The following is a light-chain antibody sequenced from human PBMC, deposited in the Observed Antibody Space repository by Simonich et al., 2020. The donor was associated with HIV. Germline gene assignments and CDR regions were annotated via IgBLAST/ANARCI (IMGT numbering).Light chain of an antibody. CDR1: QSVSSN. V-gene: IGKV3-15*01. CDR3: QQYNKWPPWT. Sequence: EIVMTQSPATLSVSPGERATLSCRASQSVSSNLAWYQQKPGQAPRLLIYGASTRATGLPARFSGSGSGTEFNLTISSLQSEDSAVYYCQQYNKWPPWTFGQGTKVEFK. CDR2: GAS. J-gene: IGKJ1*01.